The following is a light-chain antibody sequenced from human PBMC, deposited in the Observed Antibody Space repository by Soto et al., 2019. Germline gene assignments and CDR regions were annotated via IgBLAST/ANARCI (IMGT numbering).Light chain of an antibody. CDR2: DVS. J-gene: IGLJ2*01. CDR1: SSDVGGYNY. CDR3: SSYTSSSTVV. V-gene: IGLV2-14*01. Sequence: QSALTQPASVSGSPGQSITISCTGTSSDVGGYNYVSWYQQHPGKAPKLMMYDVSNRPSGVSNRLSGSRSGNTASLTISGLQAEDEADYYCSSYTSSSTVVFGGGTKLPVL.